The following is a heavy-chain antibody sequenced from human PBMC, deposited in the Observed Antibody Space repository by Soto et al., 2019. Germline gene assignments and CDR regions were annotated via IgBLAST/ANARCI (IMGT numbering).Heavy chain of an antibody. CDR2: INHSGST. Sequence: SETLSLTCAVYGGSFSGYYWSWIRQPPGKGLEWIGEINHSGSTNYNPSLRSRVTISVDTSKNQFSLKLSSVTAADTAVYYCARKRYDSSGYYPTYYYYYGMDVWGQGTTVTVSS. D-gene: IGHD3-22*01. CDR3: ARKRYDSSGYYPTYYYYYGMDV. J-gene: IGHJ6*02. CDR1: GGSFSGYY. V-gene: IGHV4-34*01.